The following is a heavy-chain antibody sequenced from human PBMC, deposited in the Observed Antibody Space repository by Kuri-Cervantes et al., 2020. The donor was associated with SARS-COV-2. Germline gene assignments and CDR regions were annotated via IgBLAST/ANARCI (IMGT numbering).Heavy chain of an antibody. Sequence: GGSLRLSCKASGYTFTGYYMHWVRQAPGQGLEWMGWINPNSGGTNYAQKFQGRVTMTRDTSISTAYMELSRLRSDDTAVYYCARGPRITGTTGCWFDPWGQGTLVTVSS. CDR1: GYTFTGYY. CDR2: INPNSGGT. CDR3: ARGPRITGTTGCWFDP. D-gene: IGHD1-7*01. J-gene: IGHJ5*02. V-gene: IGHV1-2*02.